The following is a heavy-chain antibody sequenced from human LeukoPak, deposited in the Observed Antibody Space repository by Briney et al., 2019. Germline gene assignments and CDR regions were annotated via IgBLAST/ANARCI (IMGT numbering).Heavy chain of an antibody. Sequence: GESPKISCKGSGYSFTSYWISWVRQMPGKGLEWMGRIDPSDSYTNYSPSFQGHVTISADKSISTAYLQWSSLKASDTAMYYCARRNFVYDAFVIWGQGTRVTVSS. V-gene: IGHV5-10-1*01. CDR1: GYSFTSYW. CDR2: IDPSDSYT. CDR3: ARRNFVYDAFVI. D-gene: IGHD5/OR15-5a*01. J-gene: IGHJ3*02.